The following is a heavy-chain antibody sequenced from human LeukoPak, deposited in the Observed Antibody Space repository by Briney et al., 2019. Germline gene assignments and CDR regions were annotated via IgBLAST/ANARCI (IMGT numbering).Heavy chain of an antibody. Sequence: GASVKDSCKASGYILIGYFMHWVGPAPAQGLEWMGWINPTSGCTHYPHKFQGRVTLTRDTSISQAYLEVSRLSYDGPPGFLCAGSLLWFGNLYLDYWGQGTLVTVSS. D-gene: IGHD3-10*01. CDR1: GYILIGYF. CDR3: AGSLLWFGNLYLDY. CDR2: INPTSGCT. J-gene: IGHJ4*02. V-gene: IGHV1-2*02.